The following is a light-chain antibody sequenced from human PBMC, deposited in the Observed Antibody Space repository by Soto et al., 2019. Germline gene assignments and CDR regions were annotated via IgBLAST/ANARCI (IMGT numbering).Light chain of an antibody. CDR3: QQYYNWPLT. CDR1: QSVSSN. V-gene: IGKV3-15*01. CDR2: GAS. J-gene: IGKJ4*01. Sequence: EIVMTQSPATLSEYPEERATLSCRASQSVSSNLAWYQQKPGQAPGLLSYGASTKDTGIPASVRGRRYGKKFTLTIFCLHSEDFAVYYCQQYYNWPLTFGAGTNVDIK.